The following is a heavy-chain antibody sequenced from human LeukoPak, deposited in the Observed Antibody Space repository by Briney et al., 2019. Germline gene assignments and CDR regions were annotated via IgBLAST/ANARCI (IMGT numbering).Heavy chain of an antibody. J-gene: IGHJ3*02. CDR3: AKDQDCSSTSCYNAFDI. V-gene: IGHV3-21*01. D-gene: IGHD2-2*02. Sequence: GGSLRLSCAASGLTFSSYTMNWVRQAPGKGLEWVSSITSSSSYIYYVDSVKGRFTISRDNAKNSLYLQMNSLRAEDTAVYYCAKDQDCSSTSCYNAFDIWGQGTVVTVSS. CDR2: ITSSSSYI. CDR1: GLTFSSYT.